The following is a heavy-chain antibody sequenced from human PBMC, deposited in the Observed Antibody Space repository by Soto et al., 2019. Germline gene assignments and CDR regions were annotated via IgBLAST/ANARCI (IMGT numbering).Heavy chain of an antibody. CDR3: AKDLQHGGDIRDAFDI. CDR1: GFTFDDYA. D-gene: IGHD4-17*01. CDR2: ISWNSGSI. V-gene: IGHV3-9*01. Sequence: GGSLRLSCAASGFTFDDYAMHWVRQAPGKGLEWVSGISWNSGSIGYADSVKGRFTISRDNAKNSLYLQMNSLRAEDTALYYCAKDLQHGGDIRDAFDIWGQGTMVTVSS. J-gene: IGHJ3*02.